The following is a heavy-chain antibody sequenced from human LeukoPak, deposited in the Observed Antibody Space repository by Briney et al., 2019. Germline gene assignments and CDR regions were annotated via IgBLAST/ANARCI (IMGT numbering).Heavy chain of an antibody. V-gene: IGHV4-59*01. J-gene: IGHJ3*02. CDR1: GGSISSYY. CDR3: ARDSPINYYDSSGYYYAGAFDI. Sequence: SETLSLTCTVSGGSISSYYWSWIRQPPGKGLEWIGYIYYSGSTNYNPSLKSRVTISVDTSKNQFSLKLSSVTAADTAVYYCARDSPINYYDSSGYYYAGAFDIWGQGTMVTVSS. D-gene: IGHD3-22*01. CDR2: IYYSGST.